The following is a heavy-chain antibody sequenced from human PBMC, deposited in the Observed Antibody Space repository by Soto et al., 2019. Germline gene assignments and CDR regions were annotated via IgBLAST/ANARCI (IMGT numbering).Heavy chain of an antibody. CDR2: IYYTGRT. D-gene: IGHD2-15*01. V-gene: IGHV4-30-4*01. CDR3: AREGSSSPEYFDF. J-gene: IGHJ4*02. CDR1: GGSISSDDYY. Sequence: PSATPSITCSVSGGSISSDDYYWTWIRQPPGEGLEWIGYIYYTGRTSSTPSLESRVTISIDTSKNQFSLKLSSVSAADTAVYYCAREGSSSPEYFDFWGPGTLVTVSS.